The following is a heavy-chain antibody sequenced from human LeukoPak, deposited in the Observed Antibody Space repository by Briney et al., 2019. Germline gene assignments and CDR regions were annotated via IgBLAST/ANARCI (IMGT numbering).Heavy chain of an antibody. Sequence: GGSLRLSCAASRFTFSDYYVSWIRQAPGKGLECVSYISSSGSTIFYADSVKGRFTISRDNAKNSLYLQMNSLRAEDTAVYYCARVSRPIEEGLRYCSGGTCYRKNWFDPWGQGTLVTVSS. V-gene: IGHV3-11*01. CDR1: RFTFSDYY. CDR3: ARVSRPIEEGLRYCSGGTCYRKNWFDP. D-gene: IGHD2-15*01. J-gene: IGHJ5*02. CDR2: ISSSGSTI.